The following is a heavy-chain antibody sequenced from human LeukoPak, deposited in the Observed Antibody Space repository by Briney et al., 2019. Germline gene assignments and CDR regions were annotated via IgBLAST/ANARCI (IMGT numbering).Heavy chain of an antibody. J-gene: IGHJ4*02. D-gene: IGHD2-2*01. Sequence: PGGSLRLSCAASGFTFDDYGMSWVRQAPGKGLEWVSGINWNGGSTGYADSVKGRFTISRDNAKNSLYLQMNSLRAVDTALYYCARDRAGGDIVVVPAAYDYWGQGTLVTVSS. CDR1: GFTFDDYG. CDR2: INWNGGST. V-gene: IGHV3-20*04. CDR3: ARDRAGGDIVVVPAAYDY.